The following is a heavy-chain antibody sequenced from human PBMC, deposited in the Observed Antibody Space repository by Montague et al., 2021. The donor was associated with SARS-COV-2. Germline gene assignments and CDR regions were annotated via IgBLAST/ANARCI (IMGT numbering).Heavy chain of an antibody. Sequence: SETLSLTCTVSGGSISSSYYYWAWIRQPPGKGLEWIGNIFYSGNSYYNPSLKSRVTISVDTSKNQFSLKVSSLTAADTAVFYCARQQAAAREDYFDYWGQGTLVTVSS. J-gene: IGHJ4*02. CDR1: GGSISSSYYY. CDR3: ARQQAAAREDYFDY. CDR2: IFYSGNS. V-gene: IGHV4-39*01. D-gene: IGHD6-13*01.